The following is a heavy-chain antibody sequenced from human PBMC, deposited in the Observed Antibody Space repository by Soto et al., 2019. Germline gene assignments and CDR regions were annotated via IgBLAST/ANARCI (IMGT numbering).Heavy chain of an antibody. V-gene: IGHV1-46*01. CDR2: INPNGGST. CDR1: GYTFISFY. J-gene: IGHJ4*02. CDR3: ARLATVTPPYYFDY. Sequence: ASVKVSCKASGYTFISFYVHWVRQAPGQGLEWMGVINPNGGSTAYAQKFQSRVTMTRDTSTSTVYMELSSLRSEDTAVYYCARLATVTPPYYFDYWGQGALVTVSS. D-gene: IGHD4-17*01.